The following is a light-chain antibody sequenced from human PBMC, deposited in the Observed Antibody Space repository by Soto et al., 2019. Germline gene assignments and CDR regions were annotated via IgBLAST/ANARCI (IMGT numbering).Light chain of an antibody. CDR3: QQYYATPLT. J-gene: IGKJ4*01. CDR2: WAS. Sequence: DIVMTQSPDSLAVSLGERATINCKSSRSVFYSSNNMNYLAWYQQKLGQPPKLLISWASTRESGVTDRFSGSGSGTDFTLTISSRQAEDVAVYYCQQYYATPLTFGGGTRVEIK. CDR1: RSVFYSSNNMNY. V-gene: IGKV4-1*01.